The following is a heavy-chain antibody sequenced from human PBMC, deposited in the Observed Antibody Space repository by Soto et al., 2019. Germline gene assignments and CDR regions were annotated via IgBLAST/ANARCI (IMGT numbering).Heavy chain of an antibody. CDR2: ISGSGGST. J-gene: IGHJ6*02. CDR1: GFTFSSYA. V-gene: IGHV3-23*01. D-gene: IGHD6-25*01. Sequence: GASLSLSCAASGFTFSSYAMSWVRQAPGKGLELVSAISGSGGSTYYADSVKGRLTISRDNSKNTLYLQMNSLRAEDTAVYYCAKKASRPGTENNYYCYYRDGWRQATT. CDR3: AKKASRPGTENNYYCYYRDG.